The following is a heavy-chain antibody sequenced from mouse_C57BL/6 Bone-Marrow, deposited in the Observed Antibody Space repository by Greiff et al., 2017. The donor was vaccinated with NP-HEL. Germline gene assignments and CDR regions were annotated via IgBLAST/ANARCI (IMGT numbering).Heavy chain of an antibody. V-gene: IGHV14-1*01. D-gene: IGHD2-12*01. CDR3: TTRALRQGFAY. CDR1: GFNIKDYY. J-gene: IGHJ3*01. CDR2: IDPADGDT. Sequence: DVQLQESGAELVRPGASVKLSCTASGFNIKDYYMHWVKQRPEQGLEWIGRIDPADGDTEYAPKFQGKATMPADTSSNTAYLQLSSLTSEDTAVYYCTTRALRQGFAYWGQGTLVTVSA.